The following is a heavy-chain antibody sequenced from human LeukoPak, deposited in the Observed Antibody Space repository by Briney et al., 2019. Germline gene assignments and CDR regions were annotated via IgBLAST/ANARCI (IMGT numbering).Heavy chain of an antibody. CDR1: GGSISSYY. D-gene: IGHD3-3*01. J-gene: IGHJ3*02. CDR2: IYYSGST. V-gene: IGHV4-59*01. CDR3: ARGLEYYDFWSGPSHFDI. Sequence: SETLSLTCTVSGGSISSYYWSWIRQPPGKGLEWIGYIYYSGSTNYNPSLKSRVTISVDTSKNQFSLKLSSVTAADTAVYYCARGLEYYDFWSGPSHFDIWGQGTMVTVSS.